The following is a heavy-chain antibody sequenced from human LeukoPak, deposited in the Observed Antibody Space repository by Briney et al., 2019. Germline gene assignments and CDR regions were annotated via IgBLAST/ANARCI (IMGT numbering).Heavy chain of an antibody. J-gene: IGHJ4*02. CDR1: GGSFSGYY. CDR3: ARQANH. Sequence: SETLSLTCAVYGGSFSGYYWSWTRQPPGKGLEWIGEINHSGSTNYNPSLKSRVTISVDTSKNQFSLKLSSVTAADTAVYYCARQANHWGQGTLVTVSS. V-gene: IGHV4-34*01. CDR2: INHSGST.